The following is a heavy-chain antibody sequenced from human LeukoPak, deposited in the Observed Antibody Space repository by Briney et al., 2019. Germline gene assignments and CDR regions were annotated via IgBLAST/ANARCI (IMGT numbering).Heavy chain of an antibody. D-gene: IGHD2-15*01. CDR3: AKGDCSGGSCSLDY. V-gene: IGHV3-7*03. J-gene: IGHJ4*02. Sequence: GGSLRPSCAASEFTFPMYWMTWVRQAPGKGLEWVADIKQDGSEKYYVDSVKGRFTISRDNAKNSLYLQMNSLRAEDMALYYCAKGDCSGGSCSLDYWGQGTLVTVSS. CDR2: IKQDGSEK. CDR1: EFTFPMYW.